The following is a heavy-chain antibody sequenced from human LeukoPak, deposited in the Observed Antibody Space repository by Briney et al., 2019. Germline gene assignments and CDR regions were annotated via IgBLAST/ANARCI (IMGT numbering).Heavy chain of an antibody. Sequence: SVKVSCKASGGTFSSYAISWVRQAPGQGLEWMGRIIPIFGIANYAQKFQGRVTITADKSTSTAYMELSSLRSEDTAVYYCASAYCGGDCYSNWFDPWGQGTLVTVSS. V-gene: IGHV1-69*04. CDR2: IIPIFGIA. CDR1: GGTFSSYA. CDR3: ASAYCGGDCYSNWFDP. J-gene: IGHJ5*02. D-gene: IGHD2-21*02.